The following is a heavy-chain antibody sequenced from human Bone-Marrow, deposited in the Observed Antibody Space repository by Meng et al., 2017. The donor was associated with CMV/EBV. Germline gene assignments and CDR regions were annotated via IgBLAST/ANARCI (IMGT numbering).Heavy chain of an antibody. V-gene: IGHV3-74*01. J-gene: IGHJ5*02. CDR1: GFTFNRYW. CDR2: VKTDGNT. Sequence: LSCAASGFTFNRYWMYWVSQAPGKGLVWVSHVKTDGNTIYADSVKGRFTISRDNAKNTLFLQMNGLRAEDTAVYYCARGGYNYGFDPWGQGTLVTVSS. CDR3: ARGGYNYGFDP. D-gene: IGHD3-10*01.